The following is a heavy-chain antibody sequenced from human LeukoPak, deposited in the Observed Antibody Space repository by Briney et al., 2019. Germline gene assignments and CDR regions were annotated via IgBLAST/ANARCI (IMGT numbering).Heavy chain of an antibody. CDR1: GGSFSGYY. CDR2: INHSGST. CDR3: ARRPPIVGATSLDY. V-gene: IGHV4-34*01. Sequence: SETLSLTCAVYGGSFSGYYWSWIRQPPGKGLEWIGEINHSGSTNYNPSLKSRVTISVDTSKNQFSLKLSSVTAADTAVYYCARRPPIVGATSLDYWGQGTLVTVSS. D-gene: IGHD1-26*01. J-gene: IGHJ4*02.